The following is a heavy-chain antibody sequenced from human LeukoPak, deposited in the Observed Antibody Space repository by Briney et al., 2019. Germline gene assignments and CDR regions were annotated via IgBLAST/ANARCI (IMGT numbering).Heavy chain of an antibody. CDR1: GFTFSSYA. V-gene: IGHV3-30*04. J-gene: IGHJ4*02. CDR3: ARAALMYYYDPYFDY. D-gene: IGHD3-22*01. Sequence: GGSLRLSCAASGFTFSSYAMHWVRQAPGKGLEWVAVISYDGSNKYYADSVKGRFTISRDNSKNTLYLQMNSLRAEDTAVYYCARAALMYYYDPYFDYWGQGTLVTVSS. CDR2: ISYDGSNK.